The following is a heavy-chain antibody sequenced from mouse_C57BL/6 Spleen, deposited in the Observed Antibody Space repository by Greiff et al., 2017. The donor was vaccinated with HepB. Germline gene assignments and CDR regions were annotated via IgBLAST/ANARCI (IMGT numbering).Heavy chain of an antibody. Sequence: EVNVVESGGGLVKPGGSLKLSCAASGFTFSSYAMSWVRQTPEKRLEWVATISDGGSYTYYPDNVKGRFTISRDNAKNNLYLQMSHLKSEDTAMYYCAREDYYGSSLGGYFDYWGQGTTLTVSS. CDR3: AREDYYGSSLGGYFDY. CDR2: ISDGGSYT. CDR1: GFTFSSYA. V-gene: IGHV5-4*01. J-gene: IGHJ2*01. D-gene: IGHD1-1*01.